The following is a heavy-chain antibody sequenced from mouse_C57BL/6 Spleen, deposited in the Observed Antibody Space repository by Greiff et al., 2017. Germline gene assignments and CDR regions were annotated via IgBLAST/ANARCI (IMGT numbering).Heavy chain of an antibody. CDR2: ISSGSSTI. Sequence: EVKLMESGGGLVKPGGSLKLSCAASGFTFSDYGMHWVRQAPEKGLEWVAYISSGSSTIYYADTVKGRFTISRDNAKNTLFLQMTSLRSEDTAMYYYARTYDGNHYFDYWGQGTTLTVSS. D-gene: IGHD2-10*01. CDR3: ARTYDGNHYFDY. V-gene: IGHV5-17*01. J-gene: IGHJ2*01. CDR1: GFTFSDYG.